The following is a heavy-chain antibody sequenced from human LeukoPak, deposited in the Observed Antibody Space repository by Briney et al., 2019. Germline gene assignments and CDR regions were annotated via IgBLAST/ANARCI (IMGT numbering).Heavy chain of an antibody. Sequence: SSPTLAKPTQTLTLTCSFSGFSLNTKPPAVGLDRQPPGQSLGCPTFISGNNDKRYSPSLESRLTIIKDTSKKQVVLIMTDMDYVDTATYYCVYRTKVTSVDHWGQGTLVTVSP. J-gene: IGHJ4*02. D-gene: IGHD4-17*01. V-gene: IGHV2-5*01. CDR1: GFSLNTKPPA. CDR2: ISGNNDK. CDR3: VYRTKVTSVDH.